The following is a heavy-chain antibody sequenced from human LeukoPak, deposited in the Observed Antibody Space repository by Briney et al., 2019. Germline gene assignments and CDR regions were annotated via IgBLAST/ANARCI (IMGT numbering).Heavy chain of an antibody. J-gene: IGHJ6*02. V-gene: IGHV1-46*01. CDR2: INPSGGST. CDR3: ARDSRGPIDTAYYYYYGMDV. D-gene: IGHD2-21*01. CDR1: GYTFTSYY. Sequence: GASVKVSCKASGYTFTSYYMHWVRQAPGQGLEWMGIINPSGGSTSYAQKFQGRVTMTRDTSTSTVYMELSSLRSEDTAVYYCARDSRGPIDTAYYYYYGMDVWGQGTTVTVSS.